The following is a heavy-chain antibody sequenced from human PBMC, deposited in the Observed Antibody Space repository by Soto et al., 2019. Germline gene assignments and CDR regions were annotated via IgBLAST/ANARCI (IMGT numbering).Heavy chain of an antibody. CDR3: ARDLDTAMVI. D-gene: IGHD5-18*01. J-gene: IGHJ4*02. CDR1: GGSISSGDYY. Sequence: SETLSLTCAVSGGSISSGDYYWSWIRQPPGKGLEWIGYIYYSGSTYYNPSLKSRVTISVDTSKNQFSLKLSSVTAADTAVYYCARDLDTAMVIWGQGTLVTVSS. V-gene: IGHV4-30-4*01. CDR2: IYYSGST.